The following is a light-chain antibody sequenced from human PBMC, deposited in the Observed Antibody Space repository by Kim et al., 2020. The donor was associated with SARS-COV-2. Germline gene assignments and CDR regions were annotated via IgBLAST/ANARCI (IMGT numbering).Light chain of an antibody. CDR1: LGVSSW. Sequence: ASVGDRVTISFRASLGVSSWLAWYQQKPGNAPDLLIYKASTLQSGVPSRFSGSVSGSEFTLTISSLQPDDFATYYCQQYSSFPWTFGQGTKVDIK. V-gene: IGKV1-5*03. CDR2: KAS. CDR3: QQYSSFPWT. J-gene: IGKJ1*01.